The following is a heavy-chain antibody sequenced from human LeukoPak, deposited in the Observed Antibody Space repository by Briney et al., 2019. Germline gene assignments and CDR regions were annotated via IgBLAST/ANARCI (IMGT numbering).Heavy chain of an antibody. CDR3: AIYYYDSSGYYFGFDY. CDR2: IIPIFGTA. V-gene: IGHV1-69*01. Sequence: VASVKVSCTASGGTFSSYAISWVRQAPGQGLEWMGGIIPIFGTANYAQKFQGRVTITADESTSTAYMELSSLRSEDTAVYYCAIYYYDSSGYYFGFDYWGQGTLVTVSS. J-gene: IGHJ4*02. D-gene: IGHD3-22*01. CDR1: GGTFSSYA.